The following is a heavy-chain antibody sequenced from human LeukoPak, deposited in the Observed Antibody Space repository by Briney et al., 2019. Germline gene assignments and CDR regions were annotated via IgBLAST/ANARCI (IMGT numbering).Heavy chain of an antibody. CDR2: ISSSGSYT. Sequence: GGSLRLSCAASGFTLSDYYMTWIRQAPGKGLAWVSYISSSGSYTNYADSAKGRFTISRDNSKNALYLQMNSLRAEDTAVYYCARQAGWFDPWGQGTLVTVSS. CDR3: ARQAGWFDP. CDR1: GFTLSDYY. D-gene: IGHD3-10*01. J-gene: IGHJ5*02. V-gene: IGHV3-11*03.